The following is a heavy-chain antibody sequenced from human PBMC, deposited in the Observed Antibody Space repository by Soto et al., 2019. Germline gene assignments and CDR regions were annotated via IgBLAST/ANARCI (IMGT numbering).Heavy chain of an antibody. D-gene: IGHD3-10*01. Sequence: GGSLRLSCAASGFTFSNYAIHWVRQAPGKGLEWVAIISHDGTNKYYADSERGRFTISRDNSKSTLYLQVDSLRPEDTAVYYCARDRDPKGRGYHYYGMDVRGQGTTVTVSS. V-gene: IGHV3-30-3*01. CDR2: ISHDGTNK. CDR1: GFTFSNYA. CDR3: ARDRDPKGRGYHYYGMDV. J-gene: IGHJ6*02.